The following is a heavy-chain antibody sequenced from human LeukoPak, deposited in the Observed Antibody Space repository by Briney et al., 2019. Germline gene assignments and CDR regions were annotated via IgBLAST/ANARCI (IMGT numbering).Heavy chain of an antibody. CDR3: ARGYSYGPYYYYYYMDV. J-gene: IGHJ6*03. CDR1: GGSISNYY. D-gene: IGHD5-18*01. CDR2: IYYSGST. Sequence: SETLSLTCTVSGGSISNYYWSWIRQPPGKGLEWIGYIYYSGSTNYNPSLKSRVTISIDTSKNQFSLNLSSVTAVDTAVYYCARGYSYGPYYYYYYMDVWGKGTTVTVSS. V-gene: IGHV4-59*01.